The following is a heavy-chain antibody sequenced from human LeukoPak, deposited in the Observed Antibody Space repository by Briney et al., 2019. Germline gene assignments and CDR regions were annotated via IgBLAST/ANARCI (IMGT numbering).Heavy chain of an antibody. D-gene: IGHD2-21*01. CDR1: GYTFTSYY. CDR3: AREDSDY. V-gene: IGHV1-46*01. Sequence: ASVRASCRASGYTFTSYYMNWVRQAPGQGLEWMGIINPSGGSTSYAQKFQGRVTMTRDMSTSTVYMELNSLRSEDTAVYYCAREDSDYWGQGTLVTVSS. J-gene: IGHJ4*02. CDR2: INPSGGST.